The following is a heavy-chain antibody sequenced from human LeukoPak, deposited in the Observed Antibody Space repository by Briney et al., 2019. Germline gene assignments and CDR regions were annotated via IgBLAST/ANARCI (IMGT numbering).Heavy chain of an antibody. CDR3: ASGDTTGYSGDAFNM. J-gene: IGHJ3*02. V-gene: IGHV3-7*02. CDR1: GFDFSDYW. Sequence: GGSLRLSCAASGFDFSDYWMSWVRQAPGRGLEWVANIKEDGSEKYYVDSVKGRFTISRDNAKNSMYLQMNRLRAEDTAVYYCASGDTTGYSGDAFNMWGQGTMVTVSS. D-gene: IGHD3-22*01. CDR2: IKEDGSEK.